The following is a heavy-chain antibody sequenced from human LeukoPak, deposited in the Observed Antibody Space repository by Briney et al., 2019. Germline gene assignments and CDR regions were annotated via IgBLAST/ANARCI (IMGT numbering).Heavy chain of an antibody. CDR2: INHSGGT. CDR1: GGSFSGYY. D-gene: IGHD3-16*01. V-gene: IGHV4-34*01. J-gene: IGHJ3*02. CDR3: ARGPSIFGAFDI. Sequence: PSETLSLTCAVFGGSFSGYYWSWIRQPPGKGLEWIGEINHSGGTNYNPSLKSRVTISVDTSKNQFSLELSTVTAADTAVYYCARGPSIFGAFDIWGQGTVVTVSS.